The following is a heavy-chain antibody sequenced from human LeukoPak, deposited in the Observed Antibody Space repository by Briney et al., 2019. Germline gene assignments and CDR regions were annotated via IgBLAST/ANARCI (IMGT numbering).Heavy chain of an antibody. CDR2: IDPSDSYT. CDR3: ARLLELEVSPNWFDP. J-gene: IGHJ5*02. D-gene: IGHD1-1*01. V-gene: IGHV5-10-1*01. Sequence: GASLQISCKGSGSSFTSYWISWVRQLPGKGLEWMGRIDPSDSYTNYSPSFQGHVTISADKSISTAYLQWSSLKASDTAMYYCARLLELEVSPNWFDPWGQGTLVTVSS. CDR1: GSSFTSYW.